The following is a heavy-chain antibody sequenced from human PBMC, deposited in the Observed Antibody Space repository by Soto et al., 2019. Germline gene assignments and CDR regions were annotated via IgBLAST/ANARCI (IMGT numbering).Heavy chain of an antibody. CDR3: ARKRGTTVTLDV. Sequence: GASVKVSCKASGGTFSSYAISWVRQAPGQGLEWMGGIIPIFGTANYAQKFQGRVTITADESTSTAYMELSSLRSEDTAVYYCARKRGTTVTLDVWGQGTTVTVSS. CDR1: GGTFSSYA. V-gene: IGHV1-69*13. J-gene: IGHJ6*02. D-gene: IGHD4-17*01. CDR2: IIPIFGTA.